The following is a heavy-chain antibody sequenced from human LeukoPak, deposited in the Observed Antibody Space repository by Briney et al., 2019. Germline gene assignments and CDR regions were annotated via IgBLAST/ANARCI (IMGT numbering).Heavy chain of an antibody. J-gene: IGHJ3*02. Sequence: ASVTVSCKASGYTFTGYYMHWVRQAPGQGLEWMGWINPNSGGTNYAQKFQGRVTMTRDTSISTAYMELSRLRSDDTAVYYCASLSGSTPYDAFDIWGQGTMVTVSS. CDR2: INPNSGGT. CDR3: ASLSGSTPYDAFDI. CDR1: GYTFTGYY. D-gene: IGHD1-26*01. V-gene: IGHV1-2*02.